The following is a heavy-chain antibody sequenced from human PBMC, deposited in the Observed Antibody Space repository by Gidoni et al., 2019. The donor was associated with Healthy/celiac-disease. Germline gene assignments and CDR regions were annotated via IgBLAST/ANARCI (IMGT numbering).Heavy chain of an antibody. J-gene: IGHJ6*02. CDR2: INPSGGSK. Sequence: QVQLVQSGAEVKKPGTSVKVSCKASGYTFTSYYMHWVRQAPGQGLEWMGKINPSGGSKSYAQKFQGRVTLTRDTATSTVYMELSSLRSEDTAVYYCARSWGVQYYYFYGMDVWGQGTTVTVSS. CDR3: ARSWGVQYYYFYGMDV. V-gene: IGHV1-46*03. D-gene: IGHD3-16*01. CDR1: GYTFTSYY.